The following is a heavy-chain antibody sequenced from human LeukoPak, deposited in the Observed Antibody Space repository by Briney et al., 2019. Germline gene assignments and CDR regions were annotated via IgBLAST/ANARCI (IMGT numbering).Heavy chain of an antibody. CDR2: ISSSGSST. V-gene: IGHV3-23*01. CDR3: AKSPGLFRGDGHLDY. CDR1: GFTFSSYA. D-gene: IGHD2-21*02. Sequence: GGSLRLSCAVSGFTFSSYAMSWVRQAPGKGLEWVSAISSSGSSTYYGDSVKGRFTISRDNSKNTLYLQMNSLRADDTAVYYCAKSPGLFRGDGHLDYRGQGTLVTVSS. J-gene: IGHJ4*02.